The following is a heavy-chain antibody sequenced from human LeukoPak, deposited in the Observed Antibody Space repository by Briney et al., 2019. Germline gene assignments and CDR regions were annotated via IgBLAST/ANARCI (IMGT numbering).Heavy chain of an antibody. CDR2: ISGSGGST. J-gene: IGHJ4*02. CDR3: ARLRTYYDILTGYVDY. D-gene: IGHD3-9*01. V-gene: IGHV3-23*01. CDR1: GFTFSSYA. Sequence: AGGSLRLSCAASGFTFSSYAMSWVRQAPGKGLEWVSAISGSGGSTYYADSVKGRFTISRDNSKNTLYLQMNSLRAEDTAVYYCARLRTYYDILTGYVDYWGQGTLVTVSS.